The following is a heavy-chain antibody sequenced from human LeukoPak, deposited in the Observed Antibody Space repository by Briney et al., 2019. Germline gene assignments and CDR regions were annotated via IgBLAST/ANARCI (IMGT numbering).Heavy chain of an antibody. D-gene: IGHD5-18*01. Sequence: PGGSLRLSCAASGFTVSSNYMSWVRQAPGKGLEWVSVIYSGGSTYYEDSVQGRFTISRDNSKNTLYLQTNSLRAEDTAVYYCTRAHSGYIYGTYYYYGMDVGGQGTTLTLSS. V-gene: IGHV3-66*02. CDR3: TRAHSGYIYGTYYYYGMDV. CDR2: IYSGGST. J-gene: IGHJ6*02. CDR1: GFTVSSNY.